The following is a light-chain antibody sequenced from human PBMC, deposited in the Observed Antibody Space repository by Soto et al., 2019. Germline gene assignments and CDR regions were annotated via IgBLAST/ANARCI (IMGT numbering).Light chain of an antibody. Sequence: QSALTQAPSASGSPGQSVTISCTGTSSDVGGYNYVSWYQQHPGKAPKLMIYEVSKRPSGVPDRFSGSKSGNTASLTVSGLHAEDEADYYCSSYAGTNNLGVFGGGTKLTVL. J-gene: IGLJ2*01. CDR2: EVS. CDR3: SSYAGTNNLGV. V-gene: IGLV2-8*01. CDR1: SSDVGGYNY.